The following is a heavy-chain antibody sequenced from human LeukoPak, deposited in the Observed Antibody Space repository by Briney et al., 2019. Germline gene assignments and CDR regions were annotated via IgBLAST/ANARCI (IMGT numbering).Heavy chain of an antibody. Sequence: GGSLRLSCAASGFTVSSYGMHWVRQAPGKGLEWVAFIRYDGSNKYYADSVKGRFTISRDNSKNTLYLQMNSLRAEDTAVYYCAKDGAVAGFHPLDYWGQGTLVTVSS. J-gene: IGHJ4*02. V-gene: IGHV3-30*02. CDR2: IRYDGSNK. CDR3: AKDGAVAGFHPLDY. D-gene: IGHD6-19*01. CDR1: GFTVSSYG.